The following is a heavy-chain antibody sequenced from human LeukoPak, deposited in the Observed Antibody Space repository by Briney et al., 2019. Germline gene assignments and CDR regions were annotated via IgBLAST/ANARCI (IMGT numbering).Heavy chain of an antibody. D-gene: IGHD3-10*01. J-gene: IGHJ4*02. CDR2: INPSGGTR. V-gene: IGHV1-46*01. Sequence: ASVKVSCKASGYTFTSYYMHWVRQAPGQGLEWMGIINPSGGTRTYAQKFQGRVTMTRDTSTSTIYMELISLRSEDTAVYYCARALAPYGSGSYAFDYWGQGTLVTVSS. CDR1: GYTFTSYY. CDR3: ARALAPYGSGSYAFDY.